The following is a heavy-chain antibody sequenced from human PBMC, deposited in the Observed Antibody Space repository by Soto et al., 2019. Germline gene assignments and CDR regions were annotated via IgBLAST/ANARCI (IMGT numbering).Heavy chain of an antibody. CDR3: ARAYRYSGMDV. CDR2: ISHDGSNQ. J-gene: IGHJ6*02. V-gene: IGHV3-30*03. D-gene: IGHD3-16*02. Sequence: QVQLVESGGGVVQPGRSLRLSCAASGFTFSTYGMHWVRQAPGKGLEWVAVISHDGSNQYYADSVKGRLTISRDNSKNTLYLQMTSLRAEDPAVYHCARAYRYSGMDVWGQGTTVTVSS. CDR1: GFTFSTYG.